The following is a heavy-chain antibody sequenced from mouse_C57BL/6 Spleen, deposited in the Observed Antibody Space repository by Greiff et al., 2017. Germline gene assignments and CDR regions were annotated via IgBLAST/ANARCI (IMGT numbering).Heavy chain of an antibody. V-gene: IGHV1-50*01. CDR3: ARGGGYYAMDY. CDR1: GYTFTSYW. CDR2: IDPSDSYT. J-gene: IGHJ4*01. Sequence: QVQLQQPGAELVKPGASVKLSCKASGYTFTSYWMQWVKQRPGQGLEWIGEIDPSDSYTNYNQKFKGKATLTVDTSSSTAYMQLSSLTSEDSAVYYCARGGGYYAMDYWGQVTSVTVSS.